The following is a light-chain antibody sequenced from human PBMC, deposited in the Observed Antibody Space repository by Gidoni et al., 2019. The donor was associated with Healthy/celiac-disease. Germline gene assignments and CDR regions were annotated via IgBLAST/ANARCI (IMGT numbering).Light chain of an antibody. CDR2: DNN. Sequence: QSVLTQPPSVSAAPGPKVTISCAGSSSNIGNNYVSWYQQLPGTAPKLLIYDNNKRPSGIPDRFSGSKSGTSATLGITGLQTGDEADYYCGTWDSSLSAFTFGPGT. J-gene: IGLJ1*01. V-gene: IGLV1-51*01. CDR1: SSNIGNNY. CDR3: GTWDSSLSAFT.